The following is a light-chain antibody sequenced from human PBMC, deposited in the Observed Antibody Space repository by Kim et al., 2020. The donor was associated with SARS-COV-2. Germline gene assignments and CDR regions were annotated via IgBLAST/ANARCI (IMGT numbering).Light chain of an antibody. CDR1: QGVTSSS. CDR3: QQYGSLPPT. V-gene: IGKV3-20*01. Sequence: EIVLTQSPGTLSLSPGERATLSCRASQGVTSSSLAWYQQKPGQAPRLLIYGASSRATGIPDRFSGSGSGTDFTLTISRLEPEDFAVYYCQQYGSLPPTFGGGTKVDIK. CDR2: GAS. J-gene: IGKJ4*01.